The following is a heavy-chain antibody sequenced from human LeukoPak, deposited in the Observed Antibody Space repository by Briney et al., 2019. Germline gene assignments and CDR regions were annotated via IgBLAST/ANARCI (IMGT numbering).Heavy chain of an antibody. CDR2: IYHSGST. V-gene: IGHV4-30-2*01. CDR1: GGSISSGGYS. J-gene: IGHJ5*02. D-gene: IGHD3-22*01. Sequence: SETLSLTCAVSGGSISSGGYSWSWIRQPPGKGLEWIGYIYHSGSTYYNPSLKSRVTISVESSKYKFSLGLSSVTAEDTAVYYCAREGYYDSSGYNWFDPWGQGPLVTVSS. CDR3: AREGYYDSSGYNWFDP.